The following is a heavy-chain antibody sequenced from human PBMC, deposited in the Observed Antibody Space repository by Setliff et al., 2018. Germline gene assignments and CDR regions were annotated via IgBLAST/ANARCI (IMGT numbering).Heavy chain of an antibody. D-gene: IGHD1-26*01. CDR2: IYTSGST. CDR3: ARKGISALSGAFDM. V-gene: IGHV4-4*07. J-gene: IGHJ3*02. CDR1: GGSISNYY. Sequence: PSETLSLTCTVSGGSISNYYWSWIRQPAGKGLEWIGRIYTSGSTNYNPSLKSRVTMSVDTSKNQSSLKLSSVTAADTAVYYCARKGISALSGAFDMWGQGTMVTVS.